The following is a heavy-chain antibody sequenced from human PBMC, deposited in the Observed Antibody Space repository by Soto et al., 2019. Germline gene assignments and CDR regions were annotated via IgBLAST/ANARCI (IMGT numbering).Heavy chain of an antibody. Sequence: QVQLVESGGGVVQPGRSLRLSCAASGFTFSNYGMHWVRQAPGKGLEWVAVIWYDGINKNYADSVKGRFTISKDSSKNTLYLQMNSLRVEDTAVYYCARDGGGYSSSLFDYWGQGTLVTVS. CDR1: GFTFSNYG. CDR3: ARDGGGYSSSLFDY. V-gene: IGHV3-33*01. D-gene: IGHD6-19*01. J-gene: IGHJ4*02. CDR2: IWYDGINK.